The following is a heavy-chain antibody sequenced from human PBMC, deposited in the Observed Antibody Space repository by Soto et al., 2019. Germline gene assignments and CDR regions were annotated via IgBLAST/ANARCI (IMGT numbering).Heavy chain of an antibody. D-gene: IGHD4-17*01. V-gene: IGHV4-30-2*01. CDR2: IYHSGST. CDR1: GGSISSGGYS. J-gene: IGHJ5*02. CDR3: ARDTLATVTTGWFDP. Sequence: SETLSLTCGVSGGSISSGGYSWSWIRHPPGKGLEWIGYIYHSGSTYYNPSLKSRVTISVDRSKNQFSLKLSSVTAADTAVYYCARDTLATVTTGWFDPWGQGTLVTVSS.